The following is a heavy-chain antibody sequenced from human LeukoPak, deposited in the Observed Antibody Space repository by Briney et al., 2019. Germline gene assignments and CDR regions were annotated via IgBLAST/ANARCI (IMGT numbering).Heavy chain of an antibody. J-gene: IGHJ4*02. V-gene: IGHV4-30-2*05. CDR3: ASHGDEGDY. CDR1: GGSISSGGYS. D-gene: IGHD4-17*01. Sequence: PSQTLSLTCAVSGGSISSGGYSWSWIRQPPGKGLEWIGYIYYSGSTYYNPSLKSRVTISVDTSKNQFSLKLSSVTAADTAVYYCASHGDEGDYWGQGTLVTVSS. CDR2: IYYSGST.